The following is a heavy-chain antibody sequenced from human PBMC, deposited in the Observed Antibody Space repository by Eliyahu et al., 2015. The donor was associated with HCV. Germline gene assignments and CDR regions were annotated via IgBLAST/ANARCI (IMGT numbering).Heavy chain of an antibody. CDR3: ARGVPYYYDSSAKRDFDY. V-gene: IGHV3-33*01. CDR1: GFTFSXXX. D-gene: IGHD3-22*01. J-gene: IGHJ4*02. CDR2: IWYDGSNK. Sequence: QVQLVESGGGVVQPGRSLRLSCAASGFTFSXXXXHXVRXAPGKGLEWXXVIWYDGSNKYYADSVKGRFTISRDNSKNTLYLQMNSLRAEDTAVYYCARGVPYYYDSSAKRDFDYWGQGTLVTVSS.